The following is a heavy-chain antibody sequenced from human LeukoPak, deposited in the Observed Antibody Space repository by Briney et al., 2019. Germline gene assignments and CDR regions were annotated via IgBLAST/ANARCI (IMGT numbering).Heavy chain of an antibody. CDR3: AREKSSGWYGDAFDI. CDR2: IYTSGST. V-gene: IGHV4-4*07. CDR1: GGSISSYY. Sequence: PSGTLSLTCTVSGGSISSYYWSWIRQPAGKGLEWIGRIYTSGSTNYNPSLKSRVTMSVDTSKNQFSLKLSSVTAADTAVYYCAREKSSGWYGDAFDIWGQGTMVTVSS. D-gene: IGHD6-19*01. J-gene: IGHJ3*02.